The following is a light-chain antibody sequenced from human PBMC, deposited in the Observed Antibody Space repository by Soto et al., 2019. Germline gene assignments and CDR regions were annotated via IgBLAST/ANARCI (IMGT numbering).Light chain of an antibody. Sequence: DIVLTQSPATLSVSPGESATLSCRASQSVSRALAWYQHVPGQAPRLLIYDSSTRATGVPARFSGSGSGTRFTLTISSLQSEDFAVYYCQQYYSTPHTFGQGTKLEIK. CDR1: QSVSRA. V-gene: IGKV3-15*01. CDR3: QQYYSTPHT. J-gene: IGKJ2*01. CDR2: DSS.